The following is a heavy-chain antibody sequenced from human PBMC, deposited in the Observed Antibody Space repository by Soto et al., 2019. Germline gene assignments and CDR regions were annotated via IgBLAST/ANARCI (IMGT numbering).Heavy chain of an antibody. CDR2: IIPILGIA. Sequence: GASVKVSCKASGGTFSSYTISWVRQAPGQGLEWMGRIIPILGIANYAQKFQGRVTITADKSTSTAYMELSSLRSEDTAVYYCARERDSSSWYLVDLWGQGTLVTVSA. D-gene: IGHD6-13*01. V-gene: IGHV1-69*04. CDR3: ARERDSSSWYLVDL. CDR1: GGTFSSYT. J-gene: IGHJ5*02.